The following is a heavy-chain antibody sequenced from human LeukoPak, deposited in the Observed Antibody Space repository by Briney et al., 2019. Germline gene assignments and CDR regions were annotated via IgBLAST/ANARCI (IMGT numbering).Heavy chain of an antibody. J-gene: IGHJ4*02. CDR1: IGSISSHY. CDR2: IFYTGST. D-gene: IGHD6-6*01. V-gene: IGHV4-59*11. CDR3: ARAHPAYSSSSGFDY. Sequence: SVTLSLTCTVSIGSISSHYWSWIRQPPGKGPEWIGYIFYTGSTNYNPSLRSRITMSVDTSKNQFSLRLNSLTAADTAVYFCARAHPAYSSSSGFDYWGQGTLVTVSS.